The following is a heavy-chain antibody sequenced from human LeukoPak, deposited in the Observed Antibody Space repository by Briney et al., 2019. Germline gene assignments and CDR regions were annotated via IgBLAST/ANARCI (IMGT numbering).Heavy chain of an antibody. J-gene: IGHJ4*02. D-gene: IGHD3-22*01. CDR1: GGSFSGYY. Sequence: PSETLSLTCAVYGGSFSGYYWSWIRQPPGKGLEWIGEINHSGSTNYNPSLKSRVTISVDTSKNQFSLKLSSVTAADTAVYYCARDEYDSSGYYYRYWGQGTLVTVSS. CDR3: ARDEYDSSGYYYRY. CDR2: INHSGST. V-gene: IGHV4-34*01.